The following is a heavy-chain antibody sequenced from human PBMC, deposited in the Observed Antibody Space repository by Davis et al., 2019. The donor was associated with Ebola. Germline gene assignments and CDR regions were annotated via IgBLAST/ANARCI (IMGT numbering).Heavy chain of an antibody. CDR3: ARGDISTGYSY. CDR1: GGSFSGYY. CDR2: INHSGST. D-gene: IGHD3-9*01. Sequence: SETLSLTCAVYGGSFSGYYWSWIRQPPGKGLEWIGEINHSGSTNYNPSLKSRVTISVDTSKNQFSLKLSSVTAADTAVYYCARGDISTGYSYWGQGTLVTVSS. J-gene: IGHJ4*02. V-gene: IGHV4-34*01.